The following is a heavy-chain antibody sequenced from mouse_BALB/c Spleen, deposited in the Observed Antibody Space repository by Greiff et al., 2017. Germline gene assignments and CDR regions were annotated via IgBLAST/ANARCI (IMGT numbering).Heavy chain of an antibody. Sequence: EVQLQQSGAELVKPGASVKLSCTASGFNIKDTYMHWVKQRPEQGLEWIGRIDPANGNTKYDPKFQGKATITADTSSNTAYLQLSSLTSEDTAVYYCARGDWDTPWFAYWGQGTLVTVSA. CDR2: IDPANGNT. D-gene: IGHD4-1*01. V-gene: IGHV14-3*02. J-gene: IGHJ3*01. CDR3: ARGDWDTPWFAY. CDR1: GFNIKDTY.